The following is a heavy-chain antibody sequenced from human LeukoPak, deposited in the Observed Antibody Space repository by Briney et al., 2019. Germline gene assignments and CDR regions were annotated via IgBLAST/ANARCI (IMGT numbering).Heavy chain of an antibody. D-gene: IGHD3-22*01. Sequence: GSSVKVSCKASGGTFSSYTISWVRQAPGQGLEWMGRMIPILGIANYAQKFQGRVTITADKSTSTAYMELSSLRSEDTAVYYCGREDYYYDSSGYQIGGWFDPWGQGTLVTVSS. CDR1: GGTFSSYT. V-gene: IGHV1-69*04. J-gene: IGHJ5*02. CDR3: GREDYYYDSSGYQIGGWFDP. CDR2: MIPILGIA.